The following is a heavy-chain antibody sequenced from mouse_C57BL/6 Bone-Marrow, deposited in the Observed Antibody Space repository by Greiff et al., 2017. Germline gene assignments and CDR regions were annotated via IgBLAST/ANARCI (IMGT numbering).Heavy chain of an antibody. J-gene: IGHJ2*01. CDR2: FDPVNGDT. V-gene: IGHV14-4*01. CDR3: TTLLRTREYYFGY. Sequence: EVQLQQSGAELVRPGASVKLSCTASGFNIKDDYMHWVKQRPEQGLAWIGWFDPVNGDTEYVSNFQGKATITADTSSNTAYLQLSSLTSEDTAVYYCTTLLRTREYYFGYWGQGTTLTVTS. CDR1: GFNIKDDY. D-gene: IGHD1-1*01.